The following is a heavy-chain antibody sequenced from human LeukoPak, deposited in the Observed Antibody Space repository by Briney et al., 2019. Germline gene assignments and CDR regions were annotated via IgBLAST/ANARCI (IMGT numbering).Heavy chain of an antibody. Sequence: GGSLRLSCAASGFTFSGYSMNWVRQAPGKGLEWVSSISSSSSYIYYADSVKGRFTISRDNAKNSLYLQMNSLRAEDTAVYYCARTYFYYDSSGSISFFDYWGQGTLVTVSS. D-gene: IGHD3-22*01. CDR3: ARTYFYYDSSGSISFFDY. CDR2: ISSSSSYI. J-gene: IGHJ4*02. CDR1: GFTFSGYS. V-gene: IGHV3-21*01.